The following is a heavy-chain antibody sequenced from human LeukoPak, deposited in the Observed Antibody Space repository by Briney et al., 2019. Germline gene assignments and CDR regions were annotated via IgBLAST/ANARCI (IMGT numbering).Heavy chain of an antibody. Sequence: GGSLRLSCAASGFTFSSYAMHWVRQAPGKGLEWVAVISYDGSNKYYADSVKGRFTISRDNSKNTLYLQMDSLRAEDTAVYYCARPVPAAMVWYYYGMDVWGQGTTVTVSS. CDR3: ARPVPAAMVWYYYGMDV. D-gene: IGHD2-2*01. V-gene: IGHV3-30-3*01. CDR2: ISYDGSNK. J-gene: IGHJ6*02. CDR1: GFTFSSYA.